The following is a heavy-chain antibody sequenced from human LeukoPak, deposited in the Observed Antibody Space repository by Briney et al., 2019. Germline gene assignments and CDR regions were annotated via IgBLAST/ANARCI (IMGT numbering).Heavy chain of an antibody. Sequence: GRSLRLSCAASGFTFSNYAMHWVRQAPGKGLEWVAVISYDGSNKYYADSVKGRFTISGDSSKNTLYLQMNSLRAEDTAVYYCAKVGGDSSVGDDCWGQETLVTVSS. V-gene: IGHV3-30*18. J-gene: IGHJ4*02. CDR3: AKVGGDSSVGDDC. D-gene: IGHD3-22*01. CDR2: ISYDGSNK. CDR1: GFTFSNYA.